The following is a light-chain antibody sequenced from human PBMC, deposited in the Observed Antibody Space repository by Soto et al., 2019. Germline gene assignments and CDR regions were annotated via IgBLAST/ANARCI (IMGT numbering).Light chain of an antibody. CDR1: QSISGY. J-gene: IGKJ5*01. CDR3: QYSYSDFPIT. V-gene: IGKV1-39*01. CDR2: DAS. Sequence: DIQVTQSPSSLSASVGDRVTISCRASQSISGYLNWYQQKPGKAPNLLIFDASSLQSGVPSRFSGRGSGAEYTLTISSLQPEDSDSYFCQYSYSDFPITFGQGTRLEIK.